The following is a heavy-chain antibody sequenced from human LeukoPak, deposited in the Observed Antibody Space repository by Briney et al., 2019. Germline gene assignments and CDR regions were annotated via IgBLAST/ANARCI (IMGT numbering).Heavy chain of an antibody. CDR2: IYYSWST. CDR1: GGSISSSSYY. J-gene: IGHJ6*03. V-gene: IGHV4-39*01. CDR3: ATRKSTVTSYYYYYYMDV. D-gene: IGHD4-11*01. Sequence: PSETLSLTCTVSGGSISSSSYYWGWIRQPPGKGLEWIGSIYYSWSTYYNPSLKSRVTISVDTSKNQFSLKLSSVTAADTAVYYCATRKSTVTSYYYYYYMDVWGKGTTVTVSS.